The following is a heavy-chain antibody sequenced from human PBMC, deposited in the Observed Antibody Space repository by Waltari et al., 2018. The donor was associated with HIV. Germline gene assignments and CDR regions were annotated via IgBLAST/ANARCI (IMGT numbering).Heavy chain of an antibody. Sequence: EVLLAESGGGLIQPGGSLGLSCTASNSSISAKHVTWIRQAPGGSLEWVAVIYPDDTTHYADSVSGRFTSSRAKSRTKVFLLMNSLFVDDTATYFCATGVRYYGPWGQGTRVTVSS. CDR3: ATGVRYYGP. V-gene: IGHV3-53*01. CDR1: NSSISAKH. D-gene: IGHD3-22*01. J-gene: IGHJ5*02. CDR2: IYPDDTT.